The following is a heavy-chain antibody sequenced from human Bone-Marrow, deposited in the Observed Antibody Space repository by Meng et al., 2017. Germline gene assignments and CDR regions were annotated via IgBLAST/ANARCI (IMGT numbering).Heavy chain of an antibody. CDR1: GYTFTSYD. V-gene: IGHV1-8*01. CDR2: MNPNSGNT. D-gene: IGHD5-18*01. CDR3: ARRRIQSTNWFDP. J-gene: IGHJ5*02. Sequence: QVQSVQSWAEVKKPGASVKVSCKASGYTFTSYDINWVRQATGQGLEWMGWMNPNSGNTGYAQKFQGRVTMTRNTSISTAYMELSSLRSEDTAVYYCARRRIQSTNWFDPWGQGTLVTVSS.